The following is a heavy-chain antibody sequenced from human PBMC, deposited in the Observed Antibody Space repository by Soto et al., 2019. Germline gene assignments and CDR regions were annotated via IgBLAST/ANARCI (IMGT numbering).Heavy chain of an antibody. CDR3: ARVTGTNYYYYYGMDV. V-gene: IGHV1-18*01. CDR1: GYTFTSYG. D-gene: IGHD1-20*01. J-gene: IGHJ6*02. CDR2: ISAYNGNT. Sequence: ASVKVSCKASGYTFTSYGISWVRQAPGQGLEWMGWISAYNGNTNYAQKLQGRVTMTADTSTSTAYMELSSLRSEDTAVYYCARVTGTNYYYYYGMDVWGQGTTVTVSS.